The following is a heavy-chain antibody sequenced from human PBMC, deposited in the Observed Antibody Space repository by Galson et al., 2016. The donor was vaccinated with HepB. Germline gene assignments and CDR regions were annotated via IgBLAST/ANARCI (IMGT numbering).Heavy chain of an antibody. CDR2: IIPIFTAT. CDR3: ARSRLDPSGSYAV. D-gene: IGHD3-22*01. V-gene: IGHV1-69*13. Sequence: SVQVSCKASGGTFGSYAISWVRQAPGQGLEWMGGIIPIFTATYYAQKFQGRVMITADESKTTAYMELSSLRLEDTAVYYCARSRLDPSGSYAVWGQGTLVAVSS. CDR1: GGTFGSYA. J-gene: IGHJ4*02.